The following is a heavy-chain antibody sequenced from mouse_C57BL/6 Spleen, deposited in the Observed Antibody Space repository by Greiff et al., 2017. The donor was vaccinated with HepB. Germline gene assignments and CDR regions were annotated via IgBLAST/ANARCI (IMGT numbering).Heavy chain of an antibody. CDR3: ARDWSYYAMDY. CDR2: ISNLAYSI. CDR1: GFTFSDYG. J-gene: IGHJ4*01. Sequence: EVKLVESGGGLVQPGGSLKLSCAASGFTFSDYGMAWVRQAPRKGPEWVAFISNLAYSIYYADTVTGRFTISRENAKNTLYLEMSSLRSEDTAMYYCARDWSYYAMDYWGQGTSVTVSS. D-gene: IGHD4-1*01. V-gene: IGHV5-15*01.